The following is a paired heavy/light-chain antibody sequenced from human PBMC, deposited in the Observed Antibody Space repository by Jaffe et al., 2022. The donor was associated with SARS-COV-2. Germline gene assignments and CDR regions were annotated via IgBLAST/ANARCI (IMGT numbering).Light chain of an antibody. V-gene: IGKV1-5*03. J-gene: IGKJ1*01. CDR2: KAS. CDR1: QSISSS. Sequence: DIQMTQSPSTLSASVGDRVTITCRASQSISSSLAWYQQKPGKAPKLLIYKASSLQGGVPSRFSGAGSGTEFTLTISSLQPDDFATYYCQQYSTYSRTFGQGTKVEIK. CDR3: QQYSTYSRT.
Heavy chain of an antibody. J-gene: IGHJ4*02. Sequence: EVQILESGGGLVQPGGSLRLSCAASGITFRSYVMSWVRQAPGKGLEWVSAISGNGDSTSYADSVKGRFTISRDNSKNTLYLQMNNLRAEDTAVYYCAKEAQGARSDIDYWGQGTLVTVSS. CDR1: GITFRSYV. CDR3: AKEAQGARSDIDY. V-gene: IGHV3-23*01. CDR2: ISGNGDST.